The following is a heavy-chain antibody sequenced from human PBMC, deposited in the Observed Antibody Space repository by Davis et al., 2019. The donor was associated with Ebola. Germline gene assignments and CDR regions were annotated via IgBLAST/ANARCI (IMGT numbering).Heavy chain of an antibody. CDR1: GFTFSSYC. V-gene: IGHV3-20*04. Sequence: GGSLRLSCAASGFTFSSYCMSWVRQAPGKGLEWVSGISWNSGSISYADSVKGRFTISRDNAKNSLYLQMNSLRDEDTAVYYCARDRSDFWRYYYYMDVWGKGTTVTVSS. D-gene: IGHD3-3*01. CDR2: ISWNSGSI. J-gene: IGHJ6*03. CDR3: ARDRSDFWRYYYYMDV.